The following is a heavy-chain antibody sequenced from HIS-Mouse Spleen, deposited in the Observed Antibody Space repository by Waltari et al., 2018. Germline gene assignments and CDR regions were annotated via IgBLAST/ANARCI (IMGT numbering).Heavy chain of an antibody. D-gene: IGHD6-13*01. J-gene: IGHJ2*01. V-gene: IGHV4-39*07. CDR3: AREIPYSSSWYDWYFDL. CDR1: GGTISSSSYY. CDR2: IYYSGST. Sequence: QLQLQESGPGLVKPSETLALTCTVSGGTISSSSYYRGRIRQPRGMGLEWIGSIYYSGSTYYNPSLKSRVTISVDTSKNQFSLKLSSVTAADTAVYYCAREIPYSSSWYDWYFDLWGRGTLVTVSS.